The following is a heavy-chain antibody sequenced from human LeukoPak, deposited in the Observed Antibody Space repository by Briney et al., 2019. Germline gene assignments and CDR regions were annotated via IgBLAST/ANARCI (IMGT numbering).Heavy chain of an antibody. Sequence: PGGSLRLSCAATGFTFSSYWMNWVRHAPGKGLVWVSHINSDGSWTSYADSVKGRFTISKDNAKNTVYLQMNSLRAEDTAVYYCVSFYETYWGRGTLVTVSS. V-gene: IGHV3-74*01. D-gene: IGHD2/OR15-2a*01. CDR3: VSFYETY. CDR1: GFTFSSYW. CDR2: INSDGSWT. J-gene: IGHJ4*02.